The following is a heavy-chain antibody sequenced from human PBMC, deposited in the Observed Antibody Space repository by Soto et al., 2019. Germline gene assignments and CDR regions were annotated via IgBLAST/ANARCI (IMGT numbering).Heavy chain of an antibody. CDR3: ARHTSGWHYYDY. V-gene: IGHV3-11*06. Sequence: GGSLRLSCVESGFNFSDHYMTWIRQAPGKGLEWVSYISGSSRYTNFADSVKGRFTISRDNAKNSLYLQMNSLRAEDTAVYYCARHTSGWHYYDYWGQGTPVTVS. CDR1: GFNFSDHY. D-gene: IGHD6-19*01. J-gene: IGHJ4*02. CDR2: ISGSSRYT.